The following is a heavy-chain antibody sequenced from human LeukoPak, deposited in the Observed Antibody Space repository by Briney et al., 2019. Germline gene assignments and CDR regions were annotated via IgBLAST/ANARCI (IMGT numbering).Heavy chain of an antibody. D-gene: IGHD2-15*01. Sequence: GGSLRLSCAASGFTLSSYRMNWVRQAAGKGLEWVSYIRSSSSTIYYADSVKGRFTISSDNAKNSLYLQMNTLRDEDTAVYFCARDSGYAFDTWGQGTMVTVSS. CDR3: ARDSGYAFDT. CDR1: GFTLSSYR. J-gene: IGHJ3*02. V-gene: IGHV3-48*02. CDR2: IRSSSSTI.